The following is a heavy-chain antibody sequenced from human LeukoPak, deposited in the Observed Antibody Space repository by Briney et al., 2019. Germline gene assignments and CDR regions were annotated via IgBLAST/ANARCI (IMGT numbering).Heavy chain of an antibody. CDR2: IWYDGSNK. J-gene: IGHJ6*02. Sequence: GGSLRLSCAASGFTLSSYGMHWVRQAPGKGLEWVAVIWYDGSNKYYADSVKGRFTISRDNSKNTLYLQMNSLRAEDTAVYYCARGPGGATFEYYYYGMDVWGQGTTVTVSS. D-gene: IGHD1-26*01. V-gene: IGHV3-33*01. CDR1: GFTLSSYG. CDR3: ARGPGGATFEYYYYGMDV.